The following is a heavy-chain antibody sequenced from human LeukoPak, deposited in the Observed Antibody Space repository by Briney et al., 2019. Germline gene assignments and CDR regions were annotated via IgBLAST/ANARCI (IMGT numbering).Heavy chain of an antibody. CDR1: GFTFSSYA. V-gene: IGHV3-23*01. J-gene: IGHJ4*02. D-gene: IGHD2-15*01. CDR3: ASSRNVAANFDY. CDR2: ISGSGGNT. Sequence: GGSLRLSCPASGFTFSSYAMNWVRQAPGKGLEWVSGISGSGGNTYYADSVKGRFTISRDNSKNTLYLQMNSLRAEDTAVYYCASSRNVAANFDYWGQGTLVTVSS.